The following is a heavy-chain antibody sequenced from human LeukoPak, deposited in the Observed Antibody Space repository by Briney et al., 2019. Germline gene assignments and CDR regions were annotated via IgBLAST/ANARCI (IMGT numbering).Heavy chain of an antibody. CDR3: ARHRTASDY. J-gene: IGHJ4*02. D-gene: IGHD3-16*02. CDR2: ISYSGDTT. V-gene: IGHV3-11*04. CDR1: GFTFSDYY. Sequence: GGSLRLSCTVSGFTFSDYYMTWIRQAPGKGLEWVSYISYSGDTTYYADSVKGRFTISRDNAKSSLYLQMNSLRAEDTALYYCARHRTASDYWGQGTLVTVSS.